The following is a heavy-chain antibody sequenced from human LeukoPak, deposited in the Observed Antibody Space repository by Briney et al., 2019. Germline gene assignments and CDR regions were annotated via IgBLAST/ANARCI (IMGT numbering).Heavy chain of an antibody. CDR1: GGTFSSYA. D-gene: IGHD3-3*02. J-gene: IGHJ4*02. CDR2: IIPILGIA. CDR3: ARVSVISSLSYFDY. Sequence: GASVKVSCKASGGTFSSYAISWVRQAPGQGLEWMGRIIPILGIANYAQEFQGRVTITADKSTSTAYMELSSLRSEDTAVYYCARVSVISSLSYFDYWGQGTLVTVSS. V-gene: IGHV1-69*04.